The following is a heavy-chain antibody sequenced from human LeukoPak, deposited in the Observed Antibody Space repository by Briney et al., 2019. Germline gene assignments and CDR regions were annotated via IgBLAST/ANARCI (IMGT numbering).Heavy chain of an antibody. D-gene: IGHD4-23*01. CDR3: ARDKKTVVTNYSYYYMDV. Sequence: SETLSLTCTVSGGSISSSGYYWGWIRQPPGEGLEWIGTISYTGSTYYNPSLKSRVTISVDTSKNQFSLKLSSVTAADTAVYSCARDKKTVVTNYSYYYMDVWGKGTTVTVSS. CDR1: GGSISSSGYY. CDR2: ISYTGST. V-gene: IGHV4-39*07. J-gene: IGHJ6*03.